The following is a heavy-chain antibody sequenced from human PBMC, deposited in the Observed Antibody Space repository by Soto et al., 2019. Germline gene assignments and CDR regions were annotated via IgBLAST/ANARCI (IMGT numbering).Heavy chain of an antibody. CDR3: ARGYGDYDFWSGYYTGDAFDI. D-gene: IGHD3-3*01. J-gene: IGHJ3*02. V-gene: IGHV1-8*01. Sequence: GASVKVSCKASGYTFTSYDINWVRQATGQGLEWMGRMNPNSGYTDYVQKFQGRVTMTADKSTSTAYMELSSLRSEDTAVYYCARGYGDYDFWSGYYTGDAFDIWGQGTMVTVSS. CDR1: GYTFTSYD. CDR2: MNPNSGYT.